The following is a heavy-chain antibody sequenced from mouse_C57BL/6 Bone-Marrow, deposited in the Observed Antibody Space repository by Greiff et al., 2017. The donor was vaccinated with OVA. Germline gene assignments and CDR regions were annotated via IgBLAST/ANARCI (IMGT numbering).Heavy chain of an antibody. J-gene: IGHJ2*01. CDR3: ARDYYGSRFLFDY. CDR2: IDPSDSYT. Sequence: QVQLQQPGAELVRPGTSVKLSCKASGYTFTSYWMHWVKQRPGQGLEWIGVIDPSDSYTNYNQQFKGKATLTVDTSSSTAYMQLSSLTSEDSAVYYCARDYYGSRFLFDYWGQGTTLTVSS. CDR1: GYTFTSYW. D-gene: IGHD1-1*01. V-gene: IGHV1-59*01.